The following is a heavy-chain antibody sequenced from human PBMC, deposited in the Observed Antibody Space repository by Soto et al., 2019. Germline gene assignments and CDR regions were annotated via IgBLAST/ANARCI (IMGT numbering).Heavy chain of an antibody. Sequence: TSETLSLTCTVSGGSISSYYWSWIRQPPGKGLEWIGYIYYSGSTNYNPSLKSRVTISVDTSKNQFSLKLSSVTAADTAVYYCARGHSWASYYFDYWGQGTLVTSPQ. CDR2: IYYSGST. V-gene: IGHV4-59*01. J-gene: IGHJ4*02. D-gene: IGHD2-15*01. CDR1: GGSISSYY. CDR3: ARGHSWASYYFDY.